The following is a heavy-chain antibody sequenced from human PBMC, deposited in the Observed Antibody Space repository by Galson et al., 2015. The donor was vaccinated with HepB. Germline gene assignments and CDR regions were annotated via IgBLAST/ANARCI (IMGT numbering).Heavy chain of an antibody. Sequence: SVKVSCKASGYTFTSYGISWVRQAPGQGLEWMGWISASNGNTNYAQKLQGRVTMTTDTSTSTAYMELRSLRSDETAVYYCARYQRGGRVCIKGGFDYWGQGTLVTVSS. CDR1: GYTFTSYG. D-gene: IGHD2-8*01. V-gene: IGHV1-18*04. J-gene: IGHJ4*02. CDR3: ARYQRGGRVCIKGGFDY. CDR2: ISASNGNT.